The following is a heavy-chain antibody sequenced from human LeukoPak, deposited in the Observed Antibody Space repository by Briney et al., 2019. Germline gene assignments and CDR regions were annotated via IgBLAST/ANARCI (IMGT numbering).Heavy chain of an antibody. V-gene: IGHV3-30*18. J-gene: IGHJ4*02. D-gene: IGHD6-19*01. CDR1: GFTFSSYG. Sequence: GGSLRLSCAASGFTFSSYGMHWVRQAPGKGLKWVAVISYDGSNKYYADSVKGRFTISRDNSKNTLYLQMNSLRAEDTAVYYCAKPKQWLGEGLSDYWGQGTLVTVSS. CDR2: ISYDGSNK. CDR3: AKPKQWLGEGLSDY.